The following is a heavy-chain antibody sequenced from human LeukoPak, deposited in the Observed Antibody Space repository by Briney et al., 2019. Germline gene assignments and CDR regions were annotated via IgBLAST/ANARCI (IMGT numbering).Heavy chain of an antibody. CDR3: ARDMGLIAAAGTPPFDY. V-gene: IGHV4-34*01. Sequence: PSETLSLTCAVYGGSFSGYYWSWIRQPPGKGLEWIGEINHSGSTNYNPSLKSRVTISVDTSKNQFSLKLSSVIAADTAVYYCARDMGLIAAAGTPPFDYWGQGTLVTVSS. D-gene: IGHD6-13*01. CDR1: GGSFSGYY. J-gene: IGHJ4*02. CDR2: INHSGST.